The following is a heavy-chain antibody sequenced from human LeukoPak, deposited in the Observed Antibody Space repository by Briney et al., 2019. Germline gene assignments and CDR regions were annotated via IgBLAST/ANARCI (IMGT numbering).Heavy chain of an antibody. D-gene: IGHD5-18*01. Sequence: PSETLSLTCAVSGYSISSGYYWGWIRQPPGKGLEWIGSIYHSGSTYYNPSLKSRVTISVDTSKNQFSLKLSSVTAADTAVYYCATNTAMLRYFDYWGQGTLVTVSS. V-gene: IGHV4-38-2*01. CDR1: GYSISSGYY. CDR3: ATNTAMLRYFDY. J-gene: IGHJ4*02. CDR2: IYHSGST.